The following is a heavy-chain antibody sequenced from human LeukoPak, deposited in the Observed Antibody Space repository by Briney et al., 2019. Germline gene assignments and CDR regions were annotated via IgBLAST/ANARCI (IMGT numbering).Heavy chain of an antibody. CDR2: IFGSGGSA. J-gene: IGHJ4*02. Sequence: PGGSLRLSCAASGFTFNTYAMSWVRQAPGKGLEWVSGIFGSGGSAHYADSVKGRFTISRDNSKNTVYLQMNSLRAEDTAVYYCAKTTTGYSSGRYPGWPADYWGQGALVTVSS. CDR1: GFTFNTYA. D-gene: IGHD6-19*01. V-gene: IGHV3-23*01. CDR3: AKTTTGYSSGRYPGWPADY.